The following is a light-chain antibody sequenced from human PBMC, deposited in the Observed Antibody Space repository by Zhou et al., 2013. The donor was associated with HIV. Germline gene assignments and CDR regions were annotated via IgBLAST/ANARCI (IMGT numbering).Light chain of an antibody. V-gene: IGKV3-11*02. CDR2: DAS. CDR3: QQYGSSPRIT. Sequence: VLTQSPATLCLSPGERAALSCRASQDVGDELAWYQQKPGQAPRLLIYDASNRATGIPARFSGSGSGRDFTLTISSLEPEDFAVYYCQQYGSSPRITFGQGTRLEIK. CDR1: QDVGDE. J-gene: IGKJ5*01.